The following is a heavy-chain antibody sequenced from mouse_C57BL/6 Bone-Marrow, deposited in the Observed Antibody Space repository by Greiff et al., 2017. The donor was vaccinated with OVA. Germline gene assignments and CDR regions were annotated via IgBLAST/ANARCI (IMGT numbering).Heavy chain of an antibody. D-gene: IGHD1-1*01. CDR2: IWSDGST. J-gene: IGHJ2*01. V-gene: IGHV2-6-1*01. CDR1: GFSLTSYG. Sequence: VQGVESGPGLVAPSQSLSITCTVSGFSLTSYGVHWVRQPPGKGLEWLVVIWSDGSTTYNSALNSRLSISKDNSKSQVFLKMNSLQTDDTAMYYCARHGHYYGSSLDYWGQGTTLTVSS. CDR3: ARHGHYYGSSLDY.